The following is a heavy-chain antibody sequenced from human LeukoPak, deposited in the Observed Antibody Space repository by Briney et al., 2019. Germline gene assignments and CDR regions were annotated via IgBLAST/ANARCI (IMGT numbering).Heavy chain of an antibody. Sequence: PGGSLRLSCAASGFTLSDYNMNWIRQAPGKGLEWISYISSSGRTIDNADSVKGRFTISRDNAKKSLYLQMNSLRAEDTAVYYCAKDLSFGVVIMDWFDPWGQGTLVTVSS. J-gene: IGHJ5*02. V-gene: IGHV3-11*01. CDR1: GFTLSDYN. CDR2: ISSSGRTI. CDR3: AKDLSFGVVIMDWFDP. D-gene: IGHD3-3*01.